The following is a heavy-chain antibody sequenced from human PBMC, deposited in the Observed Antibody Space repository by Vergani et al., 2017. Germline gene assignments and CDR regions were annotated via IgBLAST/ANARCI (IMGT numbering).Heavy chain of an antibody. CDR2: ISGYDGKT. J-gene: IGHJ6*03. V-gene: IGHV1-18*01. D-gene: IGHD6-6*01. Sequence: QVQLVQSGAEMKKPGASVNVSCKPSGYSFNSYGINWVRQAPGQGLEWLGWISGYDGKTKYVEKLQGRITVTIDTSTNSGYMELRGLRSDDTAVYYCAGGGSIADPSSLYYFYMDVWGKGTSVTVSS. CDR1: GYSFNSYG. CDR3: AGGGSIADPSSLYYFYMDV.